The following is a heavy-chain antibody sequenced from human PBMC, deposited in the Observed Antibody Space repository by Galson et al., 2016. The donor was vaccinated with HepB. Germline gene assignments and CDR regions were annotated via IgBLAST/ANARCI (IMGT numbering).Heavy chain of an antibody. CDR3: ARDRTEFYSDSSGYYPFDY. CDR2: IIPINDIA. J-gene: IGHJ4*02. D-gene: IGHD3-22*01. Sequence: SVKVSCKASGGTFSSFTITWVRQAPGQGLEWMGRIIPINDIANYAQKLQGRVTITADRSTSTAYMELSSLTSEDTAVYYCARDRTEFYSDSSGYYPFDYWGQGTLVTVSS. CDR1: GGTFSSFT. V-gene: IGHV1-69*04.